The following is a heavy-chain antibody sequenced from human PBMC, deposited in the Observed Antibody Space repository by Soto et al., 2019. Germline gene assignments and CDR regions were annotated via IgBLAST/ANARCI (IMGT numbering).Heavy chain of an antibody. V-gene: IGHV3-72*01. J-gene: IGHJ5*02. D-gene: IGHD1-1*01. Sequence: VQLVESGGGLVQPGGSLRLSCAASGFTLSDHYMDWVRQAPGKGLEWVGRTGDKAYSYTTLYAASVKGRFTISRDDSKNSMYLQMNSLKIEDTAVYYCARTGTVDPWGQGTLVTVS. CDR2: TGDKAYSYTT. CDR1: GFTLSDHY. CDR3: ARTGTVDP.